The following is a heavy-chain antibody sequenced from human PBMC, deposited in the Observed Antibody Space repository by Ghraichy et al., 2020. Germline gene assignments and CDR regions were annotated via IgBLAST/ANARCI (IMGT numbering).Heavy chain of an antibody. J-gene: IGHJ6*03. Sequence: GGSLRLSCAASGFTFSSYGMHWVRQAPGKGLEWVAVIWYDGSNKYYADSVKGRFTISRDNSKNTLYLQMNSLRAEDTAVYYCARRYSSSWYYYYYMDVWGKGTTVTVSS. CDR2: IWYDGSNK. CDR1: GFTFSSYG. V-gene: IGHV3-33*01. CDR3: ARRYSSSWYYYYYMDV. D-gene: IGHD6-13*01.